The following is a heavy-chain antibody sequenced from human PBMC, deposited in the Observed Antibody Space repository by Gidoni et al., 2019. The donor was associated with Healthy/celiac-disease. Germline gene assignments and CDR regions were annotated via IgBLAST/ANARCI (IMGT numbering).Heavy chain of an antibody. CDR1: GFSLSTSGMC. Sequence: QVNLRESGPALVKPTQTLTMTCTLPGFSLSTSGMCVSWLRQPPGKALEWLALIDWDDDKYYSTSLKTRLTISKDTSKNQVVLTMTNMDPVDTATYYCARIRIAAASEFDYWGQGTLVTVSS. J-gene: IGHJ4*02. CDR3: ARIRIAAASEFDY. CDR2: IDWDDDK. D-gene: IGHD6-13*01. V-gene: IGHV2-70*01.